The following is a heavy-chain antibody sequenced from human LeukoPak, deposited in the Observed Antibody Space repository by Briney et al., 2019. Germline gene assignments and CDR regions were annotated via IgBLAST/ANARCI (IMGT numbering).Heavy chain of an antibody. J-gene: IGHJ4*02. CDR1: AFTFSRYW. Sequence: GGSLTPSCAAAAFTFSRYWMSWVPRAPGKGLEWVADIKHEGSEKYYVVSVKGRFTISRDNAKNSLYLQMNSLRAEDTAVYYCARDDYFDYWGQGTLVTVSS. CDR2: IKHEGSEK. CDR3: ARDDYFDY. V-gene: IGHV3-7*01.